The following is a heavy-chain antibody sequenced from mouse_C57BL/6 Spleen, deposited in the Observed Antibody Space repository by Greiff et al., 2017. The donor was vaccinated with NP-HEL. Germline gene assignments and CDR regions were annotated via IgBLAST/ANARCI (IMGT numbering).Heavy chain of an antibody. CDR1: GFTFSDYG. CDR3: ARRLYYGSSYYAMDY. V-gene: IGHV5-17*01. Sequence: EVKVVESGGGLVKPGGSLKLSCAASGFTFSDYGMHWVRQAPEKGLEWVAYISSGSSTIYYADTVKGRFTISRDNAKNTLFLQMTSLRSEDTAMYYCARRLYYGSSYYAMDYWGQGTSVTVSS. D-gene: IGHD1-1*01. CDR2: ISSGSSTI. J-gene: IGHJ4*01.